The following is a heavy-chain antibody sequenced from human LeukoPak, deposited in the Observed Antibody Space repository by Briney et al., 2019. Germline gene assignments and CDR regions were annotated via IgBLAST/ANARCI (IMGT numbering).Heavy chain of an antibody. J-gene: IGHJ4*02. Sequence: QAGGSLRLSCAASGFTFSGYWMHWVRQAPGKGLVWVSRINSDGRSTSYADSVKGRFTISRDNAKNTLDLQMNSLRAEVMAVYYCASAYSSGYYSFDYWGQGTLVTVSS. CDR3: ASAYSSGYYSFDY. CDR2: INSDGRST. CDR1: GFTFSGYW. V-gene: IGHV3-74*01. D-gene: IGHD3-22*01.